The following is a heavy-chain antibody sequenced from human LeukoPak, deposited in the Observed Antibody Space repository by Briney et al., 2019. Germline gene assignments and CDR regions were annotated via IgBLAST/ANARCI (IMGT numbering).Heavy chain of an antibody. Sequence: PGGSLRLSCVASGFTFSNYGMHWVRQAPGKGLEWVAFIEYDGTDTHFADSVRGRFTISRDNSEDTLYLQMNSLRAEDTAVYYCARDLTYYYDSSGYFDYWGQGTLVIVSS. CDR1: GFTFSNYG. D-gene: IGHD3-22*01. V-gene: IGHV3-30*02. CDR2: IEYDGTDT. CDR3: ARDLTYYYDSSGYFDY. J-gene: IGHJ4*02.